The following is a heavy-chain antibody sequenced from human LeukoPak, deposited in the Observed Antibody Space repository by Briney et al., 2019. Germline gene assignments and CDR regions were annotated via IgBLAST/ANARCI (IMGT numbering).Heavy chain of an antibody. Sequence: GESLKISCAASGFTLSIHWMSWVRQAPGKGLEWVASIKGDGSEIYYVDSVKGRFTISRDNAKKLLYLQMNSLRAEDTAVYYCVRAPIVAAGLVDSWGQGTLVTVSS. CDR2: IKGDGSEI. V-gene: IGHV3-7*04. CDR3: VRAPIVAAGLVDS. CDR1: GFTLSIHW. D-gene: IGHD6-13*01. J-gene: IGHJ4*02.